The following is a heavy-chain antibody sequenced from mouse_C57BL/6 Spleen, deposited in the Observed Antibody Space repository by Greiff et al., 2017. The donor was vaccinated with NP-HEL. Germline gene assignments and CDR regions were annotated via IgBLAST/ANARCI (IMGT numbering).Heavy chain of an antibody. Sequence: LQESGAELVKPGASVKISCKASGYAFSSYWMNWVKQRPGKGLEWIGQIYPGDGDTNYNGKFKGKATLTADKSSSTAYMQLSSLTSEDSAVYFCARYLYYYGSSSLDYWGQGTTLTVSS. CDR1: GYAFSSYW. J-gene: IGHJ2*01. CDR3: ARYLYYYGSSSLDY. CDR2: IYPGDGDT. D-gene: IGHD1-1*01. V-gene: IGHV1-80*01.